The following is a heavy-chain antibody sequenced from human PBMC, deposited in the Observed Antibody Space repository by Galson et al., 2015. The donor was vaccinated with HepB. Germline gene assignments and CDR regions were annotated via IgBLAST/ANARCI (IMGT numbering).Heavy chain of an antibody. V-gene: IGHV3-33*01. CDR3: VREMAIAAPASFDL. CDR1: GFTFNRYG. D-gene: IGHD6-25*01. Sequence: SLRLSCAVSGFTFNRYGMHWVRQAPGKGLEWVALIWANGSNRYYSNSVMGRFTISRDNSKNTLFLEMNSLRAEDTAVYYCVREMAIAAPASFDLWGHGTLV. CDR2: IWANGSNR. J-gene: IGHJ4*01.